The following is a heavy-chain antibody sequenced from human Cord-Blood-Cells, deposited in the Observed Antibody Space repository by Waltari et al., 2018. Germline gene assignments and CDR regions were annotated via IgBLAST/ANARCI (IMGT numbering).Heavy chain of an antibody. Sequence: QVQLVQSGAEVKKPGASVKVSCKASGYTFTGYYMHWVRQAPGQGLEWMGQITPNSGGTNNAQKFQGRVTMTRDTSISTAYMERSRLRSDDTAVYYCARSSSWENGYAFDIWGQGTMVTVSS. J-gene: IGHJ3*02. CDR1: GYTFTGYY. CDR2: ITPNSGGT. V-gene: IGHV1-2*06. CDR3: ARSSSWENGYAFDI. D-gene: IGHD6-13*01.